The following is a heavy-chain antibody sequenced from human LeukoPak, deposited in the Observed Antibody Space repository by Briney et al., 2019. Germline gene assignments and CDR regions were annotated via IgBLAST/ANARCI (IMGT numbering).Heavy chain of an antibody. CDR2: IYYSGST. D-gene: IGHD3-3*01. CDR3: ARHSVVTPYYDFWSGPDV. Sequence: ETLSLTRTVSGGSISSYYWSWIRQPPGKGLEWIGYIYYSGSTNYNPSLKSRVTISVDTSKNQFSLKLSSVTAADTAVYYCARHSVVTPYYDFWSGPDVWGKGTTVTVSS. V-gene: IGHV4-59*08. CDR1: GGSISSYY. J-gene: IGHJ6*04.